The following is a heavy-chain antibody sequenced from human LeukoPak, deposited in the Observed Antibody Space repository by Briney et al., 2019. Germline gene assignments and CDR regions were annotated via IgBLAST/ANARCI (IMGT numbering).Heavy chain of an antibody. CDR1: GGSFSGYY. CDR3: ARLGLPGELLDY. J-gene: IGHJ4*02. Sequence: SETLSLTWAVYGGSFSGYYWSWIRQPPGKGLEWIGEINHSGSTNYNPSLKSRVTISVDTSKNQFSLKLSSVTAADTAVYYCARLGLPGELLDYWGQGTLVTVSS. D-gene: IGHD3-10*01. CDR2: INHSGST. V-gene: IGHV4-34*01.